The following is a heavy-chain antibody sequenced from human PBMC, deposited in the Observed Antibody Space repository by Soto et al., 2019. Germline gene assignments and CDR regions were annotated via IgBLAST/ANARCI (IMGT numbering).Heavy chain of an antibody. J-gene: IGHJ6*02. CDR1: GYSFTRYW. V-gene: IGHV5-51*01. CDR2: IYPGDSDA. D-gene: IGHD1-26*01. Sequence: GESLKISCKGSGYSFTRYWIGWVRQMPGKGLEWMGIIYPGDSDARYSPSFQGQVTFSADKSITTAYLQWSSLKASDTAMYYCARGNGAGRGYYYGMDVWGQGTTGTGSS. CDR3: ARGNGAGRGYYYGMDV.